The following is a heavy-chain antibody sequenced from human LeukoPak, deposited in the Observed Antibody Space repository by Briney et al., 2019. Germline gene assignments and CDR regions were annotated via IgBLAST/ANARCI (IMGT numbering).Heavy chain of an antibody. D-gene: IGHD1-26*01. CDR1: GFTFSDYS. V-gene: IGHV3-48*04. Sequence: GGSLRLSCAASGFTFSDYSMNWVRQAPGKGLEWLSYISSSSRTIYYADSVKGRFTISRDNAKNSLYLQMNSLRAEDTAVYYCARPNSGSYYGFGYWGQGTLVTVSS. J-gene: IGHJ4*02. CDR2: ISSSSRTI. CDR3: ARPNSGSYYGFGY.